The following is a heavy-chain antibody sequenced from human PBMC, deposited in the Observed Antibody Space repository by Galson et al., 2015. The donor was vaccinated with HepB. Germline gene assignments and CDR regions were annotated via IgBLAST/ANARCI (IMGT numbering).Heavy chain of an antibody. CDR1: GFTFSSYS. CDR3: ASDFLGGYSYGSYYYYGMDV. J-gene: IGHJ6*02. V-gene: IGHV3-21*01. CDR2: ISSSSSYI. Sequence: SLRLSCAASGFTFSSYSMNWVRQAPGKGLEWVSSISSSSSYIYYADSVKGRFTISRGNAKNSLYLQMNSLRAEDTAVYYCASDFLGGYSYGSYYYYGMDVWGQGTTVTVSS. D-gene: IGHD5-18*01.